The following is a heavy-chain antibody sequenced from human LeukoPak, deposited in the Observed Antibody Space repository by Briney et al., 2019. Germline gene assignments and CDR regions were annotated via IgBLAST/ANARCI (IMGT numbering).Heavy chain of an antibody. J-gene: IGHJ3*02. CDR3: AREALGGTSAFDI. CDR1: GFTFSNYV. D-gene: IGHD1-26*01. CDR2: IWSDGSEK. Sequence: PGGSLRLSCAATGFTFSNYVMHWVRQAPGKGLDWVALIWSDGSEKYYGDSVKGRFTISRDSSKNTVYLQVDSLRAEDTAVYYCAREALGGTSAFDIWGQGTMVTVSS. V-gene: IGHV3-33*01.